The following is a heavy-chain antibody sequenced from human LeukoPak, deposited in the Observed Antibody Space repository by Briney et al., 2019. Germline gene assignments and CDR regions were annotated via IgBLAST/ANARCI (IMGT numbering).Heavy chain of an antibody. D-gene: IGHD6-19*01. Sequence: GGSLRLSCAASGFTFSSYGMHWVRQAPGKGLEWVAVISYDGSNKYYADSVKGRFTISRDNSKNTLYLQMNSLRAEDTAVYYCAKDLNWLRGMDVWGQGTTVTVSS. CDR1: GFTFSSYG. J-gene: IGHJ6*02. CDR3: AKDLNWLRGMDV. V-gene: IGHV3-30*18. CDR2: ISYDGSNK.